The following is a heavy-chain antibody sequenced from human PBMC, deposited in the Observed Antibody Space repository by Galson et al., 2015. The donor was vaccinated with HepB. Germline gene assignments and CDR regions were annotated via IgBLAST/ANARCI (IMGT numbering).Heavy chain of an antibody. Sequence: SETLSLTCTVSGGSISSSSYYWGWIRQPPGKGLEWIGSIYYSGSTYYNPSLKSRVTISVDTSKNQFSLKLSSVTAADTAVYYCARHTSVSRFLDGGGWFDPWGQGTLVTVSS. J-gene: IGHJ5*02. V-gene: IGHV4-39*01. CDR3: ARHTSVSRFLDGGGWFDP. D-gene: IGHD3-3*01. CDR1: GGSISSSSYY. CDR2: IYYSGST.